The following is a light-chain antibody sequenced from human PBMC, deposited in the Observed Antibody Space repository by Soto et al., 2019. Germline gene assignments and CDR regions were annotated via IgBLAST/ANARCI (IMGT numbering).Light chain of an antibody. V-gene: IGLV2-14*01. Sequence: QSALTQPASVSGSPGQSITISCTGTSSDIGGSNFVSWYQQHPGKAPKLTISVVSARPSGVSDRFSGSRSGSTAHLTISGLQAEDEADYYCTSYSSSNTLVVFGSGTKLTVL. CDR3: TSYSSSNTLVV. CDR1: SSDIGGSNF. J-gene: IGLJ1*01. CDR2: VVS.